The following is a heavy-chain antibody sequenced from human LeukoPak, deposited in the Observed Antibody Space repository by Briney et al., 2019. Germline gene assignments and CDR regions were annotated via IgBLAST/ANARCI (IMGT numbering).Heavy chain of an antibody. CDR3: AKDQNTVATAPFDY. V-gene: IGHV3-23*01. CDR1: GFTFSSYA. D-gene: IGHD4-17*01. J-gene: IGHJ4*02. Sequence: GGSLRLSCAASGFTFSSYAMSWVRQAPGKGLEWVSAINSAGSTYYGDSVRGRFTISRDNSKNVLYLQMNSLRAEDTALYYCAKDQNTVATAPFDYWGQGTLVTVSS. CDR2: INSAGST.